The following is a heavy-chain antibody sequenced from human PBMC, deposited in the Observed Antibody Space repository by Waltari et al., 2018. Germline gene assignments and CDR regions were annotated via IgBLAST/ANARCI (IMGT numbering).Heavy chain of an antibody. D-gene: IGHD2-21*01. CDR3: ANINRAVLGAYNY. V-gene: IGHV4-4*02. CDR2: VFYSGRT. Sequence: QVHLEESGPRLVKPSGTLSLTCAVSGVSISASNWWTWVRQPPGKGLEYIGEVFYSGRTQYNPSLKKRVTISVDKSRNNFSLQLTSVTAADTAVYFCANINRAVLGAYNYWGQGILVSVSS. J-gene: IGHJ4*02. CDR1: GVSISASNW.